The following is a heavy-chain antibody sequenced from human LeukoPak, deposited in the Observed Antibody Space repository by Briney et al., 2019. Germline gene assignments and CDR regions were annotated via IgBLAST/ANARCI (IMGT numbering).Heavy chain of an antibody. CDR2: ISSSSSYI. Sequence: PGGSLRLSCAASGFSFSTYSVNWVRQAPGKGLEWVSSISSSSSYIYYADSVKGRFTISRDNAKNSLYLQMNSLRAEDTAVYYCARAGAGSYYFDYWGQGTLVTVSS. V-gene: IGHV3-21*01. CDR1: GFSFSTYS. J-gene: IGHJ4*02. CDR3: ARAGAGSYYFDY. D-gene: IGHD1-26*01.